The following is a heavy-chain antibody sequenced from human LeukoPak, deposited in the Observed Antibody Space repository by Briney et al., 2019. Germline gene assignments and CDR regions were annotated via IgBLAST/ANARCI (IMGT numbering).Heavy chain of an antibody. CDR2: INAGNGNT. D-gene: IGHD2-15*01. CDR3: ARGTGGGSCYDY. CDR1: GYTFNSYA. J-gene: IGHJ4*02. Sequence: GASVKVSCKASGYTFNSYAMHWVGQAPGQRLEWMGWINAGNGNTKYSQKFQGRVTITRDTSASTAYMELSSLRSEDTAVYYCARGTGGGSCYDYWGQGTLVTVSS. V-gene: IGHV1-3*01.